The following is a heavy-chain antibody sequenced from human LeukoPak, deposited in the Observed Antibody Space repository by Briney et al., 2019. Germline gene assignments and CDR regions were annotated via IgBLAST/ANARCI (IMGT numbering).Heavy chain of an antibody. D-gene: IGHD2-2*03. CDR1: GFTISRSS. V-gene: IGHV3-64*01. CDR3: ARVGDRSGNGYSH. Sequence: PGGSLILSCAASGFTISRSSMHWVRQAPGKGLEFVSAISRSGGNTYYANSVKGRFTISRDTSKNTLYLQVGSLRVEDMAVYYCARVGDRSGNGYSHWGQGTLVTVSS. CDR2: ISRSGGNT. J-gene: IGHJ4*02.